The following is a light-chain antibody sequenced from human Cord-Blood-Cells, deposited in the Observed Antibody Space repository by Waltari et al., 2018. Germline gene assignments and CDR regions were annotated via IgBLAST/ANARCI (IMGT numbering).Light chain of an antibody. CDR1: SSDVGGYNY. Sequence: QSALTQPASVSGSPGQSITISCTGTSSDVGGYNYVSWYQQHPGKDPKLMIYDVSKRPSGVSNRFSGSNSGNTASLTISGLQAEDEADYYCSSYTSSSTYVFGTGTKFTVL. J-gene: IGLJ1*01. CDR2: DVS. CDR3: SSYTSSSTYV. V-gene: IGLV2-14*01.